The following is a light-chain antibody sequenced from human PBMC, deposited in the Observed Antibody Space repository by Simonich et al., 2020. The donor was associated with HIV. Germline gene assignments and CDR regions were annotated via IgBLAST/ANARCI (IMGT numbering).Light chain of an antibody. CDR1: SNDVGGYNY. CDR3: SSYAGSNNLL. V-gene: IGLV2-8*01. CDR2: EVS. J-gene: IGLJ2*01. Sequence: QSALTQPPSASGSPGQSVTISCTGTSNDVGGYNYVSWYQQHPDKAPKLMIYEVSKRPSGVPDRFSGSKSGNTASLTVSGLQAEDEADYYCSSYAGSNNLLFGGGTKLTVL.